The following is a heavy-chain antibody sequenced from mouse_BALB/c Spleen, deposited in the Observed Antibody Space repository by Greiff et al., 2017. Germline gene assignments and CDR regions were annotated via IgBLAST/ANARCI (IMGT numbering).Heavy chain of an antibody. CDR2: INPGSGGT. V-gene: IGHV1-54*03. CDR1: GYAFTNYL. CDR3: ARGDGYGDYAMDY. Sequence: QVQLQQSGAELVRPGTSVKVSCKASGYAFTNYLIEWVKQRPGQGLEWIGVINPGSGGTNYNEKFKGKATLTADKSSSTAYMQLSSLTSDDSAVYFCARGDGYGDYAMDYWGQGTSVTVSS. J-gene: IGHJ4*01. D-gene: IGHD2-3*01.